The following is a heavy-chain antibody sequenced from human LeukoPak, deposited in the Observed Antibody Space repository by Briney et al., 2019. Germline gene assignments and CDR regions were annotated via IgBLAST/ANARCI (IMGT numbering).Heavy chain of an antibody. CDR2: IKQDGSEK. Sequence: GGSLRLSCEASGFTFSSYWMSWVRQAPGKGLEWVANIKQDGSEKYYVDSVKGRFTISRDNAKNSLYLQMNSLRAEDTAVYYCTTSRTGDYWGQGTLVTVS. J-gene: IGHJ4*02. CDR3: TTSRTGDY. CDR1: GFTFSSYW. V-gene: IGHV3-7*01. D-gene: IGHD6-13*01.